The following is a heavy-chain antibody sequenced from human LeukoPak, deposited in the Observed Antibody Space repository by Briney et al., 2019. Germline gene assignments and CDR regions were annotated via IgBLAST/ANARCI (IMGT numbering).Heavy chain of an antibody. CDR2: MNPYSGNT. CDR1: GYTFTSYA. V-gene: IGHV1-8*03. J-gene: IGHJ5*02. Sequence: ASVKVSCKASGYTFTSYAMNWVRQAPGQGLEWMGWMNPYSGNTGYAQNFQGRITITGNTSISTAYMELSSLRAEDTAVYFCARTQHLVLRSPLDPWGQGTLVTVSS. CDR3: ARTQHLVLRSPLDP. D-gene: IGHD6-13*01.